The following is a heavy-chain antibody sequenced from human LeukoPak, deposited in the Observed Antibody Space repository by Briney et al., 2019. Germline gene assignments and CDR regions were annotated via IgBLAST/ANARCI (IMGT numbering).Heavy chain of an antibody. Sequence: SETPSLTCTVSGGSISSHYWNWIRQPPGKGLEWIGYIYYSGSTNYNPSLKSRVTISVDTSKNQFSLKLSSVTAADTAVYYCARDPPAMDVWGKGTTVTVSS. CDR1: GGSISSHY. J-gene: IGHJ6*03. V-gene: IGHV4-59*11. CDR2: IYYSGST. CDR3: ARDPPAMDV.